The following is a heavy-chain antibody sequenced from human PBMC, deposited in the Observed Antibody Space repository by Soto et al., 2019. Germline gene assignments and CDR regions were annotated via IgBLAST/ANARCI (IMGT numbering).Heavy chain of an antibody. V-gene: IGHV1-69*01. Sequence: QVQLVQSGAEVKKPGSSVKVSCKASGGTFSSYAISWVRQAPGQGLEWMGGIIPIFGTANYAQKFQGRVTITADESTSTAYMELSSLRSEDTAVYYCARDRCGYDGDRGNWFDPWGQGTLVTVSS. CDR2: IIPIFGTA. CDR3: ARDRCGYDGDRGNWFDP. D-gene: IGHD5-12*01. J-gene: IGHJ5*02. CDR1: GGTFSSYA.